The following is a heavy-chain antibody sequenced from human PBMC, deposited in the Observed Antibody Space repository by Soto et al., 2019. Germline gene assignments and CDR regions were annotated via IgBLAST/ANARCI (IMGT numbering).Heavy chain of an antibody. Sequence: SETLSLTCTVSGGSISSGGYYWSWIRQHPGKGLEWIGYIYYSGSTYYNPSLKSRVTISVDTSKNQFSLKLSSVTAADTAVYYCLGSPYTDSLDLRFLEWLPTSHYGMDVWGQGTTVTVSS. J-gene: IGHJ6*02. D-gene: IGHD3-3*01. CDR2: IYYSGST. CDR3: LGSPYTDSLDLRFLEWLPTSHYGMDV. CDR1: GGSISSGGYY. V-gene: IGHV4-31*03.